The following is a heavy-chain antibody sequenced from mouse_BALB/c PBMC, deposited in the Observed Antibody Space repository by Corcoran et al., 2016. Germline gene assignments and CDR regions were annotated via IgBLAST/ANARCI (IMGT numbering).Heavy chain of an antibody. V-gene: IGHV1-9*01. CDR2: ILPGSGST. Sequence: QVQLQQSGAELMKPGASVKISCKATGYTFSSYWIEWVKQRPGHGLEWIGEILPGSGSTNYNEKFKGKATFTADTSSNTAYMQLSSLTSEDSAVYYCARYGNYGAMDYWGQGTSVTVSS. CDR3: ARYGNYGAMDY. D-gene: IGHD2-1*01. CDR1: GYTFSSYW. J-gene: IGHJ4*01.